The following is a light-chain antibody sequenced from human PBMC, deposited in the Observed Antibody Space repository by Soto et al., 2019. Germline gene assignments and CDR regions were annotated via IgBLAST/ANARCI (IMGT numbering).Light chain of an antibody. Sequence: DIVMTQSPDSLAVSLGERATINCKSSQSVLYSSDNKNYLAWCQQKPGQPPKLLIYWASTRDSGVPDRFSGSGSGADFTLTISSLQAEDVAVYYCQQYYSTLTFGGGTKVEIK. CDR1: QSVLYSSDNKNY. CDR2: WAS. J-gene: IGKJ4*01. CDR3: QQYYSTLT. V-gene: IGKV4-1*01.